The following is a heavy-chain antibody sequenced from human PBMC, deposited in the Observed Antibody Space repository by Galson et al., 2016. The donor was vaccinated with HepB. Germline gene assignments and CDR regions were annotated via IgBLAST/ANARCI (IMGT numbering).Heavy chain of an antibody. V-gene: IGHV6-1*01. CDR2: TYYRSQWYN. CDR1: GDSVSSDSAA. J-gene: IGHJ3*02. CDR3: ARAYGMLGATDVAFDI. D-gene: IGHD1-26*01. Sequence: CAISGDSVSSDSAAWNWIRQSPSRGLEWLGRTYYRSQWYNDYAVSVKGRVTIILDTSKNHFSLQLTSVTPEDTAVYFCARAYGMLGATDVAFDIWGQGTMVTASS.